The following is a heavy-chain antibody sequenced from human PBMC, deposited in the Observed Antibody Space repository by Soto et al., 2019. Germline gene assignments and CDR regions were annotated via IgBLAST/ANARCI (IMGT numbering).Heavy chain of an antibody. CDR1: GLTFRSYW. D-gene: IGHD2-2*01. V-gene: IGHV3-74*03. Sequence: EVQLVESGGGLVQPGESLRLSCAASGLTFRSYWMHWVRQAPGKGLVWVSRINTDGSVAMYVDSVKGRFTISRDNPKNTLYLRMNSLRAEDTAVYYCVRDMQLSPLASWGQGTLVTVSS. J-gene: IGHJ4*02. CDR2: INTDGSVA. CDR3: VRDMQLSPLAS.